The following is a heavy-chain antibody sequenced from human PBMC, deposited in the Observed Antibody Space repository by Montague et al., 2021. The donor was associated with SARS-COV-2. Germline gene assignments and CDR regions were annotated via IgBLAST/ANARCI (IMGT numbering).Heavy chain of an antibody. CDR1: GGSIRSDGFY. CDR2: IDASGTT. Sequence: TLSLTCTVSGGSIRSDGFYWNWIRQPAGKGLEWIGRIDASGTTNYKPSLKSRVVISLDRSKNQFSLKLSSVIAADTAVYYCARPAFLYFHRPGMDVWGQGTTVTVSS. CDR3: ARPAFLYFHRPGMDV. J-gene: IGHJ6*02. V-gene: IGHV4-61*02. D-gene: IGHD2/OR15-2a*01.